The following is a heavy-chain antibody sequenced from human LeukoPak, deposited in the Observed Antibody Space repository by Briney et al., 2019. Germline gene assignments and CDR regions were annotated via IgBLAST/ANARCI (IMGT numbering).Heavy chain of an antibody. J-gene: IGHJ3*02. CDR2: IHYSGST. CDR3: ARSKRELPWRGSAFDI. CDR1: GGSISSSNYY. D-gene: IGHD1-26*01. Sequence: SETLSLTCTVSGGSISSSNYYWGWIRQPPGKGLEWIGSIHYSGSTNYNPSLKSRVTISVDTSKNQFSLKLSSVTAADTAVYYCARSKRELPWRGSAFDIWGQGTMATVSS. V-gene: IGHV4-39*07.